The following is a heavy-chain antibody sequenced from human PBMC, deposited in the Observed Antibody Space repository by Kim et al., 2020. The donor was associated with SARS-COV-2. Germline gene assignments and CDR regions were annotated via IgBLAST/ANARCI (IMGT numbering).Heavy chain of an antibody. CDR3: ARVSGGGWFDP. J-gene: IGHJ5*02. D-gene: IGHD6-19*01. V-gene: IGHV4-59*01. CDR2: T. Sequence: TNHNPSPQARVTISVDTSKNQFSLKLSSVTAADTAVYYCARVSGGGWFDPWGQGTLVTVSS.